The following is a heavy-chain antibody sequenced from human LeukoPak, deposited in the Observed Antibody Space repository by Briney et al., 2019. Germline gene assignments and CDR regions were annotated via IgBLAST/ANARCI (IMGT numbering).Heavy chain of an antibody. J-gene: IGHJ4*02. D-gene: IGHD1-26*01. V-gene: IGHV3-30*18. CDR1: GFTFSSYG. CDR3: AKDRDSGSYWGYFDY. Sequence: GGSLRLSCAASGFTFSSYGMHWVRQAPGKGLEWVAVISYDGSNKYYADSVKGRFTISRDNSKNTLYLQMNSLRAEDTAVYYCAKDRDSGSYWGYFDYWGQGTLVTVSS. CDR2: ISYDGSNK.